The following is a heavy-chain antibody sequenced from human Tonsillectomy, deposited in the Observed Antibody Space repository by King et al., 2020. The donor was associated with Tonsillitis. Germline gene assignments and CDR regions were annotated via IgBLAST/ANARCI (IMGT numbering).Heavy chain of an antibody. CDR1: GGSISRHY. Sequence: QLQESGPGLVKSSETLSLTCTVSGGSISRHYWNWIRQPPGKGLEWIGDMYYSGSTNYNPSLQSRVTISVDTSKTQFSLKLSSVTAADTAVYYCARLITFGDAFDIWGRGTMVIVSS. V-gene: IGHV4-59*11. J-gene: IGHJ3*02. CDR2: MYYSGST. CDR3: ARLITFGDAFDI. D-gene: IGHD3-16*01.